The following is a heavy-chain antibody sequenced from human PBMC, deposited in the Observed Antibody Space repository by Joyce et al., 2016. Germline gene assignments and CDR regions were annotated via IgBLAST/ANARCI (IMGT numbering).Heavy chain of an antibody. CDR2: IYNGDTP. V-gene: IGHV4-61*01. J-gene: IGHJ6*02. Sequence: HLQESGPGLIKPSETLSLTCTISGDSFRGTSYYWSWIRKSPGKGLELLGFIYNGDTPHYKPSLGGRVSISLGAAKNQCSLSLTSVTSADTAVYYCATSLPSLVGGFQFFGMDVWGQGTTVIVS. CDR3: ATSLPSLVGGFQFFGMDV. CDR1: GDSFRGTSYY. D-gene: IGHD3-10*01.